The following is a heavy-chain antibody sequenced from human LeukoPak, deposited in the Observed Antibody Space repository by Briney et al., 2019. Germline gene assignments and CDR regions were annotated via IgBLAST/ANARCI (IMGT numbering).Heavy chain of an antibody. CDR3: ARGGDYYGMDV. D-gene: IGHD3-16*01. Sequence: SETLSLTCAVSGGSISSGGYSWSWIRQPPGKGLEWIGYIYYSGSTNYNPSLKSRVTISVDTSKNQFSLKLSSVTAADTAVYYCARGGDYYGMDVWGQGTTVTVSS. CDR2: IYYSGST. V-gene: IGHV4-61*08. CDR1: GGSISSGGYS. J-gene: IGHJ6*02.